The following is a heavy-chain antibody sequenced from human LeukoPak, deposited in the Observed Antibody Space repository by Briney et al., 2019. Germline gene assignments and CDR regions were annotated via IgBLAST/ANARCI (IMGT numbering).Heavy chain of an antibody. CDR2: IKQDGSEK. CDR3: ARERYDYVWGSYRYTNYFDY. J-gene: IGHJ4*02. V-gene: IGHV3-7*01. D-gene: IGHD3-16*02. CDR1: GFTFSSYS. Sequence: GGSLRLSCAASGFTFSSYSMTWVRQAPGKGLEWVANIKQDGSEKYYVDSVKGRFTISRDNAKNSLYLQMNSLRAEDTAVYYCARERYDYVWGSYRYTNYFDYWGQGTLVTVSS.